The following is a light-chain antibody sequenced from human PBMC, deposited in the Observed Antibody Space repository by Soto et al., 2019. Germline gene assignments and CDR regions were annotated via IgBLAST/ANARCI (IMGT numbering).Light chain of an antibody. V-gene: IGLV2-14*01. J-gene: IGLJ1*01. CDR1: SSDIGAYNF. CDR2: EVA. Sequence: QSVLTQPASVSGSPGQSITIYCTGTSSDIGAYNFVSWYQHHPGKAPKLLIYEVAYRPSGISNRFSGSKSANTASLTISGLQAEDEADYFCTSYRSATTPPYVFGSGTKVTVL. CDR3: TSYRSATTPPYV.